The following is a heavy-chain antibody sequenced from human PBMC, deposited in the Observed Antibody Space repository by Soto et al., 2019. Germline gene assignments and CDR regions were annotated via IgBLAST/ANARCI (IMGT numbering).Heavy chain of an antibody. CDR3: ARDRGSYGMDV. CDR1: GGSISSGGY. CDR2: IYGSGIT. Sequence: QVPLQESGPGLVKPSETLSLTCTVSGGSISSGGYWTWVRQRPGKGLEWIGYIYGSGITYYSPSLVSRGSISMDTSKTQFSLKMTSVTAADTAVYFCARDRGSYGMDVWGQGTTVTVSS. J-gene: IGHJ6*02. V-gene: IGHV4-31*03.